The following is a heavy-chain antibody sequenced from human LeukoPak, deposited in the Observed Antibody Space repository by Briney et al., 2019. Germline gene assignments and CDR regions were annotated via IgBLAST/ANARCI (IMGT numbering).Heavy chain of an antibody. J-gene: IGHJ1*01. CDR3: TRDLVLGSGSYGH. Sequence: GSLKLSFAASGFRLSENWMHWVRPAPGQGLVWVSRIDEFGRATFYADSVKGRFTISRDDATNTVYLQMNSLRADDTAIYFCTRDLVLGSGSYGHWGQGTLVTVSA. V-gene: IGHV3-74*01. CDR2: IDEFGRAT. CDR1: GFRLSENW. D-gene: IGHD3-10*01.